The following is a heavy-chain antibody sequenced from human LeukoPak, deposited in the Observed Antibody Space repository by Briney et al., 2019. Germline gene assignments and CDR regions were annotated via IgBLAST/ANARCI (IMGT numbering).Heavy chain of an antibody. CDR3: ARDRFDSSGYHDAFDI. CDR2: ISWNSGNI. CDR1: GFTFDDYA. V-gene: IGHV3-9*01. J-gene: IGHJ3*02. D-gene: IGHD3-22*01. Sequence: QPGRSLRLSCAVSGFTFDDYAMHWVRQAPGKGLEWVSGISWNSGNIGYADSVKGRFTISRDNAKNSLYLQMNSLRAGDTALYHCARDRFDSSGYHDAFDIWGQGTMVTVSS.